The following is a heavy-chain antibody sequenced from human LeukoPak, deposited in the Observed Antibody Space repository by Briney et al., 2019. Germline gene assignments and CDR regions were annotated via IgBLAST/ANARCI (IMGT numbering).Heavy chain of an antibody. CDR1: GFTFNSYA. D-gene: IGHD3-10*01. Sequence: PGGSLRLACAASGFTFNSYAMNWVRQAPGKGLEWVSCIRGRGIRTYYADSVKGRFTISRDNSKNPLYLQMNSLRAEDTAVYYCAKDRYYGSGSYYKPYYFDSWGPGTLVTVSS. J-gene: IGHJ4*02. CDR3: AKDRYYGSGSYYKPYYFDS. CDR2: IRGRGIRT. V-gene: IGHV3-23*01.